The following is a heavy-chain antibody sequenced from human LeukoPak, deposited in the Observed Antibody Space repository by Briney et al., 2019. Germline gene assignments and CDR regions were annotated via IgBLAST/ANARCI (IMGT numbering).Heavy chain of an antibody. V-gene: IGHV3-64*01. CDR1: GFTFSGYA. D-gene: IGHD2-21*02. CDR2: ISSNGGST. J-gene: IGHJ4*02. Sequence: GGSLRLSCAASGFTFSGYAMHWVRQAPGKGLEYVSAISSNGGSTYYANSVKGRFTISRDNAKNTLYLQMGSLRAEDMAVYYCARDGGDARGVRVSLDYWGQGTLVSVSS. CDR3: ARDGGDARGVRVSLDY.